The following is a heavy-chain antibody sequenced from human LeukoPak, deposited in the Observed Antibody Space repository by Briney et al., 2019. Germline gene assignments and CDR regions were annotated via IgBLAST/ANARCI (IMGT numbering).Heavy chain of an antibody. CDR2: IYYSGST. CDR3: ARHASLLWFGELFRDYYYYGMDV. J-gene: IGHJ6*02. V-gene: IGHV4-39*01. D-gene: IGHD3-10*01. Sequence: SETLSLTCTVSGGSISSSSYYWGWIRQPPGKGLEWIGSIYYSGSTYYNPSLKSRVTISVDTSKNQFSLKLSSVTAADTAVYYCARHASLLWFGELFRDYYYYGMDVWGQGTTVTVSS. CDR1: GGSISSSSYY.